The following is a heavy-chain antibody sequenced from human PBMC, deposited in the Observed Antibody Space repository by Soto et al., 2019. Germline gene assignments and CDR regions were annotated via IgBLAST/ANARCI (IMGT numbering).Heavy chain of an antibody. D-gene: IGHD1-26*01. CDR2: IYYSGRT. CDR1: GDAISTGDCY. J-gene: IGHJ4*02. CDR3: ARVNLVGAAYSFDY. V-gene: IGHV4-30-4*08. Sequence: QLQESGPGLLKPSETLSLTCTVTGDAISTGDCYWSWIRQPPGKGLEWIGYIYYSGRTHYNPSLTSRRTMTVDRSTNEFSLKVRSVTDADTAVYYCARVNLVGAAYSFDYRGQGTLVTGSS.